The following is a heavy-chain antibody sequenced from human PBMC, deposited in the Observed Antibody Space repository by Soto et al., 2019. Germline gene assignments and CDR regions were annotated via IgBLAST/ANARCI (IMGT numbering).Heavy chain of an antibody. CDR3: AKGSFGFDY. D-gene: IGHD2-15*01. CDR1: GFTFSGSA. J-gene: IGHJ4*02. V-gene: IGHV3-73*01. CDR2: IRSKANSYAT. Sequence: PGGSLRLSCAASGFTFSGSAMHWVRQASGKGLEWVGRIRSKANSYATAYAASVKGRFTISRDDSKNTLYLQMNSLRAEDTAIYYCAKGSFGFDYWGQGTLVTVSS.